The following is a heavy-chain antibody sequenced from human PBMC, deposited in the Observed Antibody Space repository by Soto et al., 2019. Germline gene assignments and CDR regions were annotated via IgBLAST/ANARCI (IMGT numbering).Heavy chain of an antibody. V-gene: IGHV3-53*04. CDR1: GFTVSSNY. D-gene: IGHD1-26*01. J-gene: IGHJ4*02. CDR2: IYSGGST. Sequence: EVQLVESGGGLVQPGGSLRLSCAASGFTVSSNYMSWVRQAPGKGLEWVSVIYSGGSTYYADSVKGRFPISRHNSKNTLYLQMNSLRAEDTAVYYCARALVGANPFDYWGQGTLVTVSS. CDR3: ARALVGANPFDY.